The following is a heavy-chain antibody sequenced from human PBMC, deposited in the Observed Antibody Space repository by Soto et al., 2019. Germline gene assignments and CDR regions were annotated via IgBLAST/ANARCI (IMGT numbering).Heavy chain of an antibody. V-gene: IGHV4-38-2*02. CDR1: GYSISSGFY. Sequence: SETLSLTCAVSGYSISSGFYWGWIRQPPGKGLEWIGIMFHSGSTYYNPSLQSRVTISVDTSKNQVSLKLTSVTVADTAVYYCARDSNGSGSYYNVNYFDYWGQGTLVTVSS. CDR3: ARDSNGSGSYYNVNYFDY. J-gene: IGHJ4*02. CDR2: MFHSGST. D-gene: IGHD3-10*01.